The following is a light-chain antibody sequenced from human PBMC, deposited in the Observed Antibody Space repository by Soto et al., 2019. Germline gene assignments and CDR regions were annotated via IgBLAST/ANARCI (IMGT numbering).Light chain of an antibody. CDR1: SSDVGGYNS. CDR3: TSYGGGNNPGRL. CDR2: EVN. Sequence: QSALTQPPSASGSPGQSVTISCTGTSSDVGGYNSVSWFQLFPGRAPKVIIYEVNKRPSGVPDRFSGSKSGNTASLTVSGLQAEDEADYYCTSYGGGNNPGRLFGGGTKVTVL. J-gene: IGLJ2*01. V-gene: IGLV2-8*01.